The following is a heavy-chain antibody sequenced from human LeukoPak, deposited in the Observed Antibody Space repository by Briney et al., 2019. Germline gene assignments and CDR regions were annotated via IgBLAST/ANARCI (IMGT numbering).Heavy chain of an antibody. J-gene: IGHJ6*03. D-gene: IGHD6-13*01. Sequence: PGGSLRLSCAASGFTFSNAWMSWVRQAPGKGLEWVGRIKIKTDGGTTDYAAPVKGRFTISRDDSKNTLYLQMNSLKTEGTAVYYCTTADYSRNYYYYYMDVRGKGTTVTVSS. CDR2: IKIKTDGGTT. CDR1: GFTFSNAW. CDR3: TTADYSRNYYYYYMDV. V-gene: IGHV3-15*01.